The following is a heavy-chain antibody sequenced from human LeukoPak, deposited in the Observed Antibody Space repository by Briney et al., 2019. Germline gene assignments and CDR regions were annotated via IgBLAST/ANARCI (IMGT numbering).Heavy chain of an antibody. V-gene: IGHV3-74*01. CDR1: GFTFSSYW. CDR2: INSDGSST. CDR3: ARATQWLVSPFDY. Sequence: PGGSLRLSCAASGFTFSSYWMHWVRQVPGKGLVWVSRINSDGSSTSYADSVKGRFTISRDNAKNTLYLQMNSLRAEDTAVYYCARATQWLVSPFDYWGQGTLVTVSS. D-gene: IGHD6-19*01. J-gene: IGHJ4*02.